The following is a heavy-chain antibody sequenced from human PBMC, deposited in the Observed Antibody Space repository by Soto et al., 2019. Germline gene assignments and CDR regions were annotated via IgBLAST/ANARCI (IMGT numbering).Heavy chain of an antibody. Sequence: ASVKVSCKTSGYIFANYAMHWVRQAPGQRLEWMGCINGGTGNTKYSQKFQGRVTITRDTSASTAYMDLSSLRSEDTAVYYCARSVEMATNWFDPWGQGTLVTVS. J-gene: IGHJ5*02. D-gene: IGHD5-12*01. CDR2: INGGTGNT. CDR3: ARSVEMATNWFDP. V-gene: IGHV1-3*01. CDR1: GYIFANYA.